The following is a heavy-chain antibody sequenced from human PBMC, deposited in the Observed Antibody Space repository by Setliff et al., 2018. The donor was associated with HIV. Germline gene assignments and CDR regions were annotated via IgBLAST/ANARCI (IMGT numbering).Heavy chain of an antibody. D-gene: IGHD4-17*01. CDR3: ARGFLRSRRRWFDP. Sequence: SETLSLTCTVSGGSISSYYWSWIRQPPGKGLEWIGYVFYSGSTNYNPSLKSRVTISVDASKNQFSLRLSSVTAADTAVYYCARGFLRSRRRWFDPWGQGTLVTVSS. CDR1: GGSISSYY. CDR2: VFYSGST. V-gene: IGHV4-59*01. J-gene: IGHJ5*02.